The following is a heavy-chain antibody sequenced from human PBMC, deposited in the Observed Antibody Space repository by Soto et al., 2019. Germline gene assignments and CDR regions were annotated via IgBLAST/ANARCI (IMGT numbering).Heavy chain of an antibody. D-gene: IGHD1-1*01. V-gene: IGHV3-49*03. CDR1: GFTFGDYA. J-gene: IGHJ5*02. CDR2: IRSKAYGGTT. Sequence: GGSLRLSCTASGFTFGDYAMSWFRQAPGKGLEWVGFIRSKAYGGTTEYAASVKGRFTISRDDSKSIAYLQMNSLKTEDTAVYYCTRALTTGTTGWFDPWGQGTLVPVSS. CDR3: TRALTTGTTGWFDP.